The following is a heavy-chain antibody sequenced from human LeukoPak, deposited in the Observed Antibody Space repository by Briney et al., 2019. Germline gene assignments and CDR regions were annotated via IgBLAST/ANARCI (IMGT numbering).Heavy chain of an antibody. CDR3: ARDVFSSGYGMDV. Sequence: PSETLSLTCTVSGGSISSSSYYWGWIRQPPGKGLEWIGSIYYSGSTYYNPSLKSRVTISVDTSKNQFSLKLSSVTAADTAVYYCARDVFSSGYGMDVWGQGTTVTVSS. CDR2: IYYSGST. D-gene: IGHD6-25*01. CDR1: GGSISSSSYY. J-gene: IGHJ6*02. V-gene: IGHV4-39*07.